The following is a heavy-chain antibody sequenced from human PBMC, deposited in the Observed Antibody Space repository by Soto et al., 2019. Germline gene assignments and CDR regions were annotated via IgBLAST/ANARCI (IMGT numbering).Heavy chain of an antibody. D-gene: IGHD1-26*01. CDR3: ARVFSGSYSDY. J-gene: IGHJ4*02. V-gene: IGHV4-4*02. CDR2: IFHSGST. Sequence: QVQLQESGPGLVKPSGTLSLTCAVSGGSIRSNNWWSWVRQPPGKGLEWIGEIFHSGSTNYNPSLKTRVTISVDKSKNHFSLTLSAVTAADTAVCYCARVFSGSYSDYWGQGTLVTVSS. CDR1: GGSIRSNNW.